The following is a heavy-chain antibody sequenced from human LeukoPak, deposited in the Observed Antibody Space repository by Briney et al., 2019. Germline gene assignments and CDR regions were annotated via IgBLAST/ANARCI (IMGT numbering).Heavy chain of an antibody. D-gene: IGHD3-16*01. V-gene: IGHV4-39*07. CDR3: ARLSVTDYVWGS. CDR1: GGSISSSSYY. Sequence: TSSETLSLTCTVSGGSISSSSYYWGWIRQPPGKGLEWIGSIYYSGSTYYNPSLKSRVTISVDTSKNQFSLKLSSVTAADTAVYYCARLSVTDYVWGSWGQGTLVTVSS. CDR2: IYYSGST. J-gene: IGHJ4*02.